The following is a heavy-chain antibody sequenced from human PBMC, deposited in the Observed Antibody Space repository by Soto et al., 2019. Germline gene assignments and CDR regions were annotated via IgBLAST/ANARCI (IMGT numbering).Heavy chain of an antibody. D-gene: IGHD3-3*01. CDR2: IYYRGST. V-gene: IGHV4-39*01. Sequence: QLQLQASGPGLVKPSETLSLTCTVSGGSISSSSYYWGWIRQPPGKGLEGIGSIYYRGSTYYDPSLKSRVTISVDTSKNQFSLKLSSVTAADTAVYYCARHSPAISISDHWGQGTLVTVSS. CDR3: ARHSPAISISDH. CDR1: GGSISSSSYY. J-gene: IGHJ4*02.